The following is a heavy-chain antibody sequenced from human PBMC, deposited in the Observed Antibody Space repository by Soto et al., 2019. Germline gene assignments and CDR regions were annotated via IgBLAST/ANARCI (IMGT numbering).Heavy chain of an antibody. CDR2: IKSKADGGKT. Sequence: EVQLVESGGGLVKPGVSLRLSCTASGFPFTDAWMNWVRQAPGKGLEWVGRIKSKADGGKTEFATLLQGTINIRRDDSKNTPYLQMFSLKTEDTAMYYCATAPPYYYESSGYYYNPYGVDVWGPGTTVIVSS. D-gene: IGHD3-22*01. CDR1: GFPFTDAW. CDR3: ATAPPYYYESSGYYYNPYGVDV. J-gene: IGHJ6*02. V-gene: IGHV3-15*01.